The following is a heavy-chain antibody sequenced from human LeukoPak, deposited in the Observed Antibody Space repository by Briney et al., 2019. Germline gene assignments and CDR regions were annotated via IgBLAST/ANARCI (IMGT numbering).Heavy chain of an antibody. D-gene: IGHD3-16*02. CDR2: ISYDGSNK. V-gene: IGHV3-30*14. CDR3: AREEGYRRYFAL. J-gene: IGHJ2*01. CDR1: GFTFSSYA. Sequence: GRSLRLSCAASGFTFSSYAMHWVRQAPGKGLEWVAVISYDGSNKYYADSVKGRFSISRDNSKNTVYLQMSSLRAEDTAVYYCAREEGYRRYFALWGRGTLVTVSS.